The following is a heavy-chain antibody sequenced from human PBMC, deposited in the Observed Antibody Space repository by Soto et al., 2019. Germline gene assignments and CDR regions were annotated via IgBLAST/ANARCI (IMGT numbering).Heavy chain of an antibody. CDR2: IIPIFGTA. CDR1: GGTFSSYA. V-gene: IGHV1-69*18. Sequence: QVQLVQSGAKVKKPGSSVKVSCKASGGTFSSYAISWVRQAPRQGLEWMGRIIPIFGTANYAQKFQGRVTITADESTSTAYMELSSLRSEDTAVYYCARDLGRYCSGGSCGIDAFDIWGQGTMVTVSS. J-gene: IGHJ3*02. CDR3: ARDLGRYCSGGSCGIDAFDI. D-gene: IGHD2-15*01.